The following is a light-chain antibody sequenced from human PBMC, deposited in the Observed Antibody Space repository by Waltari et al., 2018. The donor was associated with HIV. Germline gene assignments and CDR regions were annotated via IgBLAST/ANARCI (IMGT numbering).Light chain of an antibody. Sequence: DIQMTQSPSTLSASVLDRVTITCRASQSIRTWLAWYQQKTGKAPKLLIYKASSLESGVPSRFSGSESGTEFTLTISSLQPDDFATYYCQQYNSYWTFGQGTKVEIK. V-gene: IGKV1-5*03. CDR1: QSIRTW. CDR3: QQYNSYWT. J-gene: IGKJ1*01. CDR2: KAS.